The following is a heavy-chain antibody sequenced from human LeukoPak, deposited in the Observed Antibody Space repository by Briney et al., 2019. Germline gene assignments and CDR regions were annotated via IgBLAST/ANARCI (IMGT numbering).Heavy chain of an antibody. CDR1: RFTVSGNY. V-gene: IGHV3-66*02. CDR3: ARGTPGNWYFDL. J-gene: IGHJ2*01. Sequence: GGSLRLSCAASRFTVSGNYMSWVRQAPGEGLEWVSVIYAGGSTYYTDSVKGRFTISRDFSQNTVYLQMNSLRAEDTAVYYCARGTPGNWYFDLWGRGTLVTVSS. CDR2: IYAGGST. D-gene: IGHD2-15*01.